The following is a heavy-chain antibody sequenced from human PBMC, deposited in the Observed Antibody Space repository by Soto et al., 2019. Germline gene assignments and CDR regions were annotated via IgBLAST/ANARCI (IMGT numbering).Heavy chain of an antibody. CDR3: ARMYYYDSSGSAPDY. J-gene: IGHJ4*02. Sequence: GGSLRLSCAASGFTFSSYGMHWVRQAPGKGLEWVAVIWYDGSNKYYADSVKGRFTISRDNSKNTLYLQMNSLRAEDTAVYYRARMYYYDSSGSAPDYWGQGTLVTVSS. V-gene: IGHV3-33*01. CDR1: GFTFSSYG. CDR2: IWYDGSNK. D-gene: IGHD3-22*01.